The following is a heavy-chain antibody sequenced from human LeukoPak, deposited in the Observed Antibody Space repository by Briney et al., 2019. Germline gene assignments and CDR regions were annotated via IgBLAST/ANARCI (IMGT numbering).Heavy chain of an antibody. D-gene: IGHD5-18*01. CDR2: MNPNSGNT. CDR3: ARGWIQLWLSPDTFDI. CDR1: GYTFTSYD. V-gene: IGHV1-8*03. J-gene: IGHJ3*02. Sequence: GASVKVSCKASGYTFTSYDINWVRQATGQGLEWMGWMNPNSGNTGYAQKFQGRVTITRNTSISTAYMELSSLRSEDTAVYYCARGWIQLWLSPDTFDIWGQGTMVTVSS.